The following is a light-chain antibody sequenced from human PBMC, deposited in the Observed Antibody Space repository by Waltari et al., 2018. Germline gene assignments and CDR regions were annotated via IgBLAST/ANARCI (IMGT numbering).Light chain of an antibody. CDR3: QQYNSFSRT. CDR2: KAS. Sequence: DIQMTQSPSTLSASIGDRVTITCRASQSISSSLAWYQQNPGKAPKLLIYKASTLESGGPSRFSGSGSGTEFTLTISSLQPGDFATYYCQQYNSFSRTFGQGTKVDIK. J-gene: IGKJ1*01. CDR1: QSISSS. V-gene: IGKV1-5*03.